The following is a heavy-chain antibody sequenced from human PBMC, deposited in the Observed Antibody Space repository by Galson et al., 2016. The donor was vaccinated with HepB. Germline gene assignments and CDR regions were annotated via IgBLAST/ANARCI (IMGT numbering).Heavy chain of an antibody. CDR3: ARAIPGYERGPYFDY. D-gene: IGHD3-3*01. Sequence: SETLSLTCAVSGGSVSSSDWWTWVRQPPGKGLEWIGEIYHSGLTNYNPSLTSRVTISIDTSKNQFSRNLGSVIAADTAVYYCARAIPGYERGPYFDYWGQGTLVTVSS. CDR2: IYHSGLT. J-gene: IGHJ4*02. CDR1: GGSVSSSDW. V-gene: IGHV4-4*02.